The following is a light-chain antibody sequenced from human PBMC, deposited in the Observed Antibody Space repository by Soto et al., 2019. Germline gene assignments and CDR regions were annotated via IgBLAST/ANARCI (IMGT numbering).Light chain of an antibody. CDR2: DVS. V-gene: IGLV2-14*03. J-gene: IGLJ2*01. CDR3: SSYTGSSTLSVV. CDR1: SSDVGGYNY. Sequence: QSVLTQPASVSGSPGQSITISCTGTSSDVGGYNYVSWYQQHPGKAPKLILSDVSNRPSGVSNRFSGSKSGNTASLTISGLQAEDEADYYCSSYTGSSTLSVVFGGGTQLTVL.